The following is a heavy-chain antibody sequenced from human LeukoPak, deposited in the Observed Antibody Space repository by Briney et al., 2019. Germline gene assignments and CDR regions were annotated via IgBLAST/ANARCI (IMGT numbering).Heavy chain of an antibody. CDR1: GFTFSTYG. D-gene: IGHD2-21*02. CDR2: MSDSGTNT. CDR3: ARDRYCGGDCYSGAFDI. J-gene: IGHJ3*02. V-gene: IGHV3-23*01. Sequence: GGSLRLSCGASGFTFSTYGMTWVRQAPGKGLEWVSGMSDSGTNTYYADSVKGRFTISRDNSKNTLYLQMNSLRAEDTAVYYCARDRYCGGDCYSGAFDIWGQGTMVTVSS.